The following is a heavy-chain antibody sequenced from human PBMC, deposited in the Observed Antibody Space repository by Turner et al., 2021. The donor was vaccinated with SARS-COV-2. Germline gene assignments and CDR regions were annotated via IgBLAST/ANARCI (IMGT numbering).Heavy chain of an antibody. J-gene: IGHJ4*02. CDR2: ISGLGDRT. V-gene: IGHV3-23*01. D-gene: IGHD3-10*01. Sequence: EVQLLESGGGLTQPGGSLRLSCAASGFMFEIYGMTWVRQAPGRGLEWVSSISGLGDRTYYADFVKGRFIMSRDNSQKTVYLQMNSLRVEDTAVYYCASFGGDYVFDYWGQGTLVTVSS. CDR1: GFMFEIYG. CDR3: ASFGGDYVFDY.